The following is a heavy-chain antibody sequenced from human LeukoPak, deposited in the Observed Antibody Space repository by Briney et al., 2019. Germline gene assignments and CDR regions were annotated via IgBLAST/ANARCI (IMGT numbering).Heavy chain of an antibody. CDR1: GFTVSSNY. Sequence: GSLRLSCAASGFTVSSNYMSWVRQAPGKGLEWVSVIYSGGSTYYADSVKGRFTISRDNSKNTLYLQMNSLRAEDTAVYYCASSRWTDAFDIWGQGTMVTVSS. D-gene: IGHD2-2*01. V-gene: IGHV3-66*01. CDR2: IYSGGST. CDR3: ASSRWTDAFDI. J-gene: IGHJ3*02.